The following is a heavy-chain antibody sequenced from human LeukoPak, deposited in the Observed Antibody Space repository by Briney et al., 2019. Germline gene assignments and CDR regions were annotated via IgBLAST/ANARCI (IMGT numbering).Heavy chain of an antibody. CDR3: AKDPRFERHIVVVTAVGYFDY. J-gene: IGHJ4*02. V-gene: IGHV3-30*18. Sequence: GGSLRLSCAASGFTFSSYGMHWIRQAPGKGLEWVAVISYDGSNKYYADSVKGRFTISRDNSKNTLYLQMNSLRAEDTAVFYCAKDPRFERHIVVVTAVGYFDYWGQGTLVTVSS. CDR1: GFTFSSYG. CDR2: ISYDGSNK. D-gene: IGHD2-21*02.